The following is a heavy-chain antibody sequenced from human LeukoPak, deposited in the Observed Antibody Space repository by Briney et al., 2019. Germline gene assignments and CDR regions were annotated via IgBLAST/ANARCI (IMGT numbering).Heavy chain of an antibody. CDR3: ASAYDSSDYYYYYMDV. D-gene: IGHD3-22*01. CDR1: GGSISSHY. Sequence: SETLSLTCTVSGGSISSHYWSWIRQPPGKGLEWIGYIYYSGSTNYNPSLKSRVTISVDTSKNQFSLKLSSATAADTAVYYCASAYDSSDYYYYYMDVWGKGTTVTVSS. J-gene: IGHJ6*03. CDR2: IYYSGST. V-gene: IGHV4-59*11.